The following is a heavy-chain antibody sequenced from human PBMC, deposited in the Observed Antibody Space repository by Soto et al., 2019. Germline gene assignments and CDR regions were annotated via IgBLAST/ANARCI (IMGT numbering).Heavy chain of an antibody. CDR1: GFTFSSYA. D-gene: IGHD3-10*01. CDR2: ISGSSTDS. Sequence: GGSLRLSCTASGFTFSSYAMSWVRQSPGKGLVWVSSISGSSTDSNHADSVKGRLTISRDNSKNTLYLQMNNLRAEDTAVYHCARRPEGRYFDYWGQGTLVTVSS. J-gene: IGHJ4*02. V-gene: IGHV3-23*01. CDR3: ARRPEGRYFDY.